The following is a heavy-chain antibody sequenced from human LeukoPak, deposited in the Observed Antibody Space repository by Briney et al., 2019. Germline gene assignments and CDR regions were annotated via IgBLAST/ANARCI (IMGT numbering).Heavy chain of an antibody. Sequence: SETLSLTCTVSGGSISSSSYCWGWIRQPPGKGLEWIGSIYYSGSTYYNPSLKSRVTISVDTSKNQFSLKLSSVTAADTAVYYCARHKSRWFGEFDYWGQGTLVTVSS. J-gene: IGHJ4*02. D-gene: IGHD3-10*01. V-gene: IGHV4-39*01. CDR1: GGSISSSSYC. CDR3: ARHKSRWFGEFDY. CDR2: IYYSGST.